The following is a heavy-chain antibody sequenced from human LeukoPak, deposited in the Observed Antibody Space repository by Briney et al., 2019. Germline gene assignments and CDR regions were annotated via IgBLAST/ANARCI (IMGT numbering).Heavy chain of an antibody. CDR2: INHSGST. CDR1: GGSFSGYY. Sequence: SETLSLTCAVYGGSFSGYYWNWIRQPPGKGLEWIGEINHSGSTNYNPSLKSRVTISVDTSKNQFSLKLSSVTAADTAVYYRARGGRLLRYWGQGTLVTVSS. D-gene: IGHD3-22*01. CDR3: ARGGRLLRY. J-gene: IGHJ4*02. V-gene: IGHV4-34*01.